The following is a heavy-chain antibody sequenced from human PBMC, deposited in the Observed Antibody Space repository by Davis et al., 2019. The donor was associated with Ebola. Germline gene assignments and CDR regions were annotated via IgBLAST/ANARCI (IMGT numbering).Heavy chain of an antibody. J-gene: IGHJ4*02. CDR3: ARAESGIDY. Sequence: SQTLSLTCAIFGDSVSSNSAAWNWIGQSPSRGLEWLGRTYYRSKWYNDYSLSVKGRITINPDTSKNQFSLQLNAVTPEDTAVYYCARAESGIDYWGQGTLVTVSS. V-gene: IGHV6-1*01. CDR1: GDSVSSNSAA. CDR2: TYYRSKWYN.